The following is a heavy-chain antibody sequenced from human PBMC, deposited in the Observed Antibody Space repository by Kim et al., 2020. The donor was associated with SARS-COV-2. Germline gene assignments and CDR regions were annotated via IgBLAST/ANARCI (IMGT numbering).Heavy chain of an antibody. CDR3: ARNPKWGSFDL. J-gene: IGHJ2*01. CDR2: INLDGSAK. Sequence: GGSLRLSCAASGFTFSSFWMSWVRQAPGKRLEWVANINLDGSAKYYVDFLKGRFTISRDNAENSLYLQMSSLRVEDTAVYYCARNPKWGSFDLWGRGTLVTVSS. CDR1: GFTFSSFW. V-gene: IGHV3-7*03. D-gene: IGHD1-26*01.